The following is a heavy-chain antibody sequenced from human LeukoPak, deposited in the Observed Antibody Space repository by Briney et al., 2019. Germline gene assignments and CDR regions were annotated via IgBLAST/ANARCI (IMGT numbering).Heavy chain of an antibody. CDR3: AGDPYYGDYAFFDS. CDR1: GGSFSGYY. Sequence: SETLSLTCAVYGGSFSGYYWIWIRQPPGKGLEWIGEITHSGGANYNPSLESRVSISLDTSKNQFSLNLSSVTAADTAVYYCAGDPYYGDYAFFDSWGQETLVTVSS. CDR2: ITHSGGA. J-gene: IGHJ4*02. V-gene: IGHV4-34*01. D-gene: IGHD4-17*01.